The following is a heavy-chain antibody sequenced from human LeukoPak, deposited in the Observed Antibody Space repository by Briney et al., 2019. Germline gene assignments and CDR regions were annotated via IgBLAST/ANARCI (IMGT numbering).Heavy chain of an antibody. V-gene: IGHV1-2*02. Sequence: ASVKVSCKASGYTFTGYYMHWVRQAPGQGLEWMGWINPNSGGTNYAQKFQGRVTMTRDTSISTAYMELSRLRSDDTAVYYCARDGSTTSSTGMFSVYYYYYYMDVWGKGTTVTVSS. D-gene: IGHD2-2*01. CDR2: INPNSGGT. J-gene: IGHJ6*03. CDR1: GYTFTGYY. CDR3: ARDGSTTSSTGMFSVYYYYYYMDV.